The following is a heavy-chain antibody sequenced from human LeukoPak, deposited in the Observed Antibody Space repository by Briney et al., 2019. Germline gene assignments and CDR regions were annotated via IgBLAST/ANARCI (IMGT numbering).Heavy chain of an antibody. D-gene: IGHD3-3*01. CDR1: GFTFSSYS. CDR3: ARDINRDYDFWSGYYPPYGMDV. Sequence: PGGSLRLSCAASGFTFSSYSMNWVRQAPGKGLEWVSSISSSSSYIYYADSVKGRFTISRDNAKNSLYLQMNSLRAEDTAVYYCARDINRDYDFWSGYYPPYGMDVWGQGTTVTVSS. V-gene: IGHV3-21*01. CDR2: ISSSSSYI. J-gene: IGHJ6*02.